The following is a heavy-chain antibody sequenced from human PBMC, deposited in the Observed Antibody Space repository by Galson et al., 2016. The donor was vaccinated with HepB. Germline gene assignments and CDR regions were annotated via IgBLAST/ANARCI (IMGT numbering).Heavy chain of an antibody. CDR3: ARDRYSTSRGPIHY. J-gene: IGHJ4*02. Sequence: SLRLSCATSGFTFSSYGIHWVRQAPGKGLEWVAVIWYDGSNKYYTGSVKGRFTISRDNSKNTLYLQMNRLRAEDTAVYYCARDRYSTSRGPIHYWGQGTLVTVSS. CDR2: IWYDGSNK. CDR1: GFTFSSYG. V-gene: IGHV3-33*01. D-gene: IGHD5-12*01.